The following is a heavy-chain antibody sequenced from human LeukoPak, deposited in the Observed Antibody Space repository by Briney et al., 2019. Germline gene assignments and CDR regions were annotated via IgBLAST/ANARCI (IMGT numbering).Heavy chain of an antibody. Sequence: SETLSLTCSVSGDSISRSSYYWGWIRQPPGKGLEWIGSVFYTGSTYYNPSLKSRVTMSVDTSKNQFSLKLRSVTAADTAVYYCARDGGVPGRNWFDPWGQGTLVTVSS. CDR1: GDSISRSSYY. V-gene: IGHV4-39*07. D-gene: IGHD2-2*01. CDR3: ARDGGVPGRNWFDP. CDR2: VFYTGST. J-gene: IGHJ5*02.